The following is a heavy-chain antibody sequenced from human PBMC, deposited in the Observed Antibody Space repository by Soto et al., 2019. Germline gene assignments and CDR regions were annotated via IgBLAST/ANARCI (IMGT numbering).Heavy chain of an antibody. Sequence: SETLSLTCTVSGGSIGNDDYSWSWVRQPPGKGLEWIGYIYHSGTTYYNPSLTSRVTISVDGSNNQFSLKLTSMTAADTAVYYCATVIPATRYFAYWGQGILVIVSS. CDR3: ATVIPATRYFAY. CDR1: GGSIGNDDYS. V-gene: IGHV4-30-2*01. J-gene: IGHJ4*02. D-gene: IGHD2-15*01. CDR2: IYHSGTT.